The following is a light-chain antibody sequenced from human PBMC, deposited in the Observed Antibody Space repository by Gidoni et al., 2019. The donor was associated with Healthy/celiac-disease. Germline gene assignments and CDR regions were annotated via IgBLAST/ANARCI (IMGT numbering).Light chain of an antibody. V-gene: IGKV3-20*01. Sequence: IVLTKSPGTLSLSPGEKATLSCRASQRVSSSYLHWYQQKPGQAPWLLSYGASSRATGITDRVSGSGSGTDFTLTSSRLEPEDFAVYYCQQYVKTFGQGTKVEIK. CDR2: GAS. CDR3: QQYVKT. CDR1: QRVSSSY. J-gene: IGKJ1*01.